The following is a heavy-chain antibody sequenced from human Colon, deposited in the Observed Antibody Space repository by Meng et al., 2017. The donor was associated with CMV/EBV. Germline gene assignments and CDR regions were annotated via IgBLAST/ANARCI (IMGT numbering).Heavy chain of an antibody. Sequence: GESLKISCTASGLTVSKNYMSWVRQAPEKGLEWVATIYESGDLIYYADSVKGRFTISRDTSNNMLYLQMNSLRAEDTAVFYCAKGVYSGGHYRAFDMLGQGTMVTVSS. D-gene: IGHD2-21*02. CDR3: AKGVYSGGHYRAFDM. CDR2: IYESGDLI. V-gene: IGHV3-53*01. CDR1: GLTVSKNY. J-gene: IGHJ3*02.